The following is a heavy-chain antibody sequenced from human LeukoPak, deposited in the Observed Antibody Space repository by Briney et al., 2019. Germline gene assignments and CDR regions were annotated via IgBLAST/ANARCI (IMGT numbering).Heavy chain of an antibody. J-gene: IGHJ4*02. D-gene: IGHD3-10*01. CDR2: FDPEDGET. CDR1: GYTLTELS. Sequence: ASVKVSCKVSGYTLTELSMHWVRQAPGKGLERMGGFDPEDGETIYAQKFQGRVTMTEDTSTDTAYMELSSLRSEDTAVYYCATAYYYGSGSYYTDYWGQGTLVTVSS. V-gene: IGHV1-24*01. CDR3: ATAYYYGSGSYYTDY.